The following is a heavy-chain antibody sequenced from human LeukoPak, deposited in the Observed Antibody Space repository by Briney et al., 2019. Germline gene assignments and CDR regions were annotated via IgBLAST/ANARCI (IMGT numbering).Heavy chain of an antibody. J-gene: IGHJ4*02. CDR2: ISSSSTTI. CDR3: ARGAPGLHYRSIDY. Sequence: PGGSLRLSCAASGFTFSGYSMNWVRQAPGKGLEWVSYISSSSTTIYYADSVKGRFTISRDNVKNSLYLQMNSLRAEDTAVYYCARGAPGLHYRSIDYWGQGTLVTASS. D-gene: IGHD4-11*01. V-gene: IGHV3-48*01. CDR1: GFTFSGYS.